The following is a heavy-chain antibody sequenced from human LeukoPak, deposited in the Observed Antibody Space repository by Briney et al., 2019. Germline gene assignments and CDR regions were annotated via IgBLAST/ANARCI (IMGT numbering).Heavy chain of an antibody. CDR3: ARGSPGDSSGYYYHFFDY. J-gene: IGHJ4*02. D-gene: IGHD3-22*01. CDR2: INPSGGST. V-gene: IGHV1-46*01. CDR1: GYTFTSYY. Sequence: ASVKVSCKASGYTFTSYYMHWVRQAPGQGLEWMGIINPSGGSTSYAQKFQGRVTMTRDTSTSTVYMELSSLRSEDTTVYYCARGSPGDSSGYYYHFFDYWGQGTLVTVSS.